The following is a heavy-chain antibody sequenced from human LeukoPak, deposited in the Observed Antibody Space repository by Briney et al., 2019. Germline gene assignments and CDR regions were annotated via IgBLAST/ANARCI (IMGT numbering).Heavy chain of an antibody. D-gene: IGHD6-25*01. V-gene: IGHV4-59*01. J-gene: IGHJ6*02. Sequence: SETLSLTCTVSGGSISSYYWSWIRQPPGGGLEWIGYIYYSGSTNYNPSLKRRVTISLDTSKSQFSLKLRSVAAADTAVYYCARSGLDSRYYFGMDVWGQGTTVTVSS. CDR1: GGSISSYY. CDR2: IYYSGST. CDR3: ARSGLDSRYYFGMDV.